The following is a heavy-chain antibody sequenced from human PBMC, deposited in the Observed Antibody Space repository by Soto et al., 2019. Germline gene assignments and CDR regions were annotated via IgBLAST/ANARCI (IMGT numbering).Heavy chain of an antibody. CDR2: IDPSGGST. J-gene: IGHJ6*01. V-gene: IGHV1-46*01. CDR1: GYTFIRYY. CDR3: AKVYDSSGYYHGSLYYXYIMDV. Sequence: ASVKVSCKAFGYTFIRYYMHWVRQAPGQGLEWMGIIDPSGGSTTYAQKFQGRVTMTRDTSATTVYMELSSLRSEDTAVYYCAKVYDSSGYYHGSLYYXYIMDVWG. D-gene: IGHD3-22*01.